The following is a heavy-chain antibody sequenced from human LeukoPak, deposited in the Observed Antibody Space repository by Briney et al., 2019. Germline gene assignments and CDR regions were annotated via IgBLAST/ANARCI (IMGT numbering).Heavy chain of an antibody. D-gene: IGHD3-22*01. V-gene: IGHV1-69*06. CDR3: ARDRELGYYDSSGYRGAFDI. J-gene: IGHJ3*02. CDR2: IIPIFGTA. CDR1: GGTFSSYA. Sequence: GASVKVSCKASGGTFSSYAISWVRRAPGQGLEWMGGIIPIFGTANYAQKFQGRVTITADKSTSTAYMELSSLRSEDTAVYYCARDRELGYYDSSGYRGAFDIWGQGTMVTVSS.